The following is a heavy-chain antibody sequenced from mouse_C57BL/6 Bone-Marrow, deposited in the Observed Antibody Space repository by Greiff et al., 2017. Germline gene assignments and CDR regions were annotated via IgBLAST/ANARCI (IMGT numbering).Heavy chain of an antibody. CDR2: ISSGGSYT. J-gene: IGHJ3*01. V-gene: IGHV5-6*02. CDR1: GFTFSSYG. Sequence: VKLMESGGDLVKPGGSLKLSCAASGFTFSSYGMSWVRQTPDKRLEWVATISSGGSYTYYPDSVKGRFTISRDNAKNTLYLQMSSLKSEDTAMYYCARGAYWGQGTLVTVSA. CDR3: ARGAY.